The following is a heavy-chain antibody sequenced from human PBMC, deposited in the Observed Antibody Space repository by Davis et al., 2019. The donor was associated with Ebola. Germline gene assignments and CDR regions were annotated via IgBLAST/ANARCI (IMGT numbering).Heavy chain of an antibody. CDR1: GYTFTSYC. D-gene: IGHD2-21*02. CDR3: AKRGIVVVTAKDAFDI. V-gene: IGHV5-10-1*01. J-gene: IGHJ3*02. Sequence: GGSLRLSCKGSGYTFTSYCISWVRQVPGKGLEWMGRIAPSDSYTNYSPSFQGHVTISADKSISTAYLQWSSLKASDTAMYYCAKRGIVVVTAKDAFDIWGQGTMVTVSS. CDR2: IAPSDSYT.